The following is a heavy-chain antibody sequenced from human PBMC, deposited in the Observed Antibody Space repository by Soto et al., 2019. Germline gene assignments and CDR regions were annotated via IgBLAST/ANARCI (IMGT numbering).Heavy chain of an antibody. CDR3: AGVLGSSSWISAADAFDI. V-gene: IGHV1-18*04. CDR2: ISAYNGNT. J-gene: IGHJ3*02. CDR1: GYTFTSYG. Sequence: QVQLVQSGAEVKKPGASVKVSCKASGYTFTSYGISWVRQAPGQGLEWMGWISAYNGNTNYAQKLQGRVTMTTDTSTSTANMELGSLRSDDTAVYYCAGVLGSSSWISAADAFDIWGQGTMVTVSS. D-gene: IGHD6-13*01.